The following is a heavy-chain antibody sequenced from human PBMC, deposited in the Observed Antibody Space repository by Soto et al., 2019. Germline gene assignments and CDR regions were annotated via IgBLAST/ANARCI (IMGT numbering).Heavy chain of an antibody. Sequence: SRRLSCAASGFTFSSYAMHWVRQAPGKGLEWVAVISYDGSNKYYADSVKGRFTISRDNSKNTLYLQMNSLRAEDTAVYYCARDGPRGVTIFGVVIIPYYYGMDVWGQGTTVIVSS. V-gene: IGHV3-30-3*01. CDR1: GFTFSSYA. CDR2: ISYDGSNK. CDR3: ARDGPRGVTIFGVVIIPYYYGMDV. J-gene: IGHJ6*02. D-gene: IGHD3-3*01.